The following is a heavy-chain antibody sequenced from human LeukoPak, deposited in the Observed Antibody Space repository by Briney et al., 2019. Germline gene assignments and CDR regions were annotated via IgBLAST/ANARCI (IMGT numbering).Heavy chain of an antibody. J-gene: IGHJ6*03. D-gene: IGHD1-26*01. V-gene: IGHV4-38-2*02. Sequence: SETLSLTCTVSGYSISSGYYWGWIRQPPGKGLEWIGSIYHSGSTYYNPSLKGRVTISVDTSKNQFSLKLSSVTAADTAVYYCARASGSYYYYMDVWGKGTTVTVSS. CDR3: ARASGSYYYYMDV. CDR2: IYHSGST. CDR1: GYSISSGYY.